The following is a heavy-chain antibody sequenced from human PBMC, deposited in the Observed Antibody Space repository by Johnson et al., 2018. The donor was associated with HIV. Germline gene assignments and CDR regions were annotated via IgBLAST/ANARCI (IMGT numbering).Heavy chain of an antibody. CDR3: TTDLSGSYEMGDNDAFDI. D-gene: IGHD1-26*01. Sequence: EVQLVESGGGVVQPGRSLRLSCTASGFTFGDYAMSWVRQAPGKGLERVGFIRSKAYGGTPEYAASVKCRFTISRDDSKSIAYLQMNSLKTADTAVYYCTTDLSGSYEMGDNDAFDIWGRGTMVTVSS. J-gene: IGHJ3*02. CDR2: IRSKAYGGTP. V-gene: IGHV3-49*04. CDR1: GFTFGDYA.